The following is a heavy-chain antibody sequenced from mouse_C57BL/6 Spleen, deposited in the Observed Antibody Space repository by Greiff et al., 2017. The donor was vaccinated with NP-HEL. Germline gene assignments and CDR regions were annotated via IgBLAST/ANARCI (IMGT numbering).Heavy chain of an antibody. CDR2: INPSNGGT. CDR1: GYTFTSYW. CDR3: ARVRTAQAPWFAY. D-gene: IGHD3-2*02. J-gene: IGHJ3*01. V-gene: IGHV1-53*01. Sequence: QVQLQQSGTELVKPGASVKLSCKASGYTFTSYWMHWVKQRPGQGLEWIGNINPSNGGTNYNEKFKSKATLTVDKSSSTAYMQLSSLTSEDSAVYYCARVRTAQAPWFAYWGQGTLVTVSA.